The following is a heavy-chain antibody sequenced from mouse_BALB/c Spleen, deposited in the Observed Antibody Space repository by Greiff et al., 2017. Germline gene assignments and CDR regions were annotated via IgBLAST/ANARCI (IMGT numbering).Heavy chain of an antibody. CDR2: ISSGGSYT. CDR1: GFTFSSYT. Sequence: EVQVVESGGGLVKPGGSLNLSCAASGFTFSSYTMSWVRQTPEKRLEWVATISSGGSYTYYPDSVKGRFTISRDNAKNTLYLQMSSLKSEDTAMYYCTREGQLGLRGFAYWGQGTLVTVSA. CDR3: TREGQLGLRGFAY. J-gene: IGHJ3*01. V-gene: IGHV5-6-4*01. D-gene: IGHD3-2*01.